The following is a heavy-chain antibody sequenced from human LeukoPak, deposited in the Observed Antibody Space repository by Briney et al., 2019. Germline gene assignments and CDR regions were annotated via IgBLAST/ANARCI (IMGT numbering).Heavy chain of an antibody. CDR2: IKQDGSEK. J-gene: IGHJ4*02. Sequence: GGSLRLSCAASGFTFSSYAMSWVRQAPGKGLEWVANIKQDGSEKYYVDSVKGRFTISRDNAKNSLYLQMNSLRAEDTAVYYCATVPTWFGELSHYWGQGTLVTVSS. CDR3: ATVPTWFGELSHY. CDR1: GFTFSSYA. V-gene: IGHV3-7*01. D-gene: IGHD3-10*01.